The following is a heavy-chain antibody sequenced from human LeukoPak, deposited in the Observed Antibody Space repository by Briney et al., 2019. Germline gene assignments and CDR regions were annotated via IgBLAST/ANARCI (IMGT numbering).Heavy chain of an antibody. CDR3: ARERYYYDSSGYLRHPDY. CDR1: GFTLSSYG. CDR2: ISYDGSNK. J-gene: IGHJ4*02. V-gene: IGHV3-30*03. Sequence: GRSLRLSCAASGFTLSSYGMHWVRQAPGKGLDGVAVISYDGSNKYYADSVKGRFTISRDNSKNTLYLQMNSLRAEDTAVYYCARERYYYDSSGYLRHPDYWGQGTLVTVSS. D-gene: IGHD3-22*01.